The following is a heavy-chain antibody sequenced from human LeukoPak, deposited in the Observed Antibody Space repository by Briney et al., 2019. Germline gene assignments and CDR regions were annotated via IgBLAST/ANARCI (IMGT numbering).Heavy chain of an antibody. Sequence: GRSLRLSCAASGFTFSSYAMHWVRQAPGKGLEWVAVISYDGSNKYYADSVKGRFTISRDNSKNTLYLQMNSLRAEDTAVYYCARGGDGGYRSLLPDYWGQGTLVTVSS. CDR3: ARGGDGGYRSLLPDY. CDR1: GFTFSSYA. D-gene: IGHD4-23*01. CDR2: ISYDGSNK. V-gene: IGHV3-30-3*01. J-gene: IGHJ4*02.